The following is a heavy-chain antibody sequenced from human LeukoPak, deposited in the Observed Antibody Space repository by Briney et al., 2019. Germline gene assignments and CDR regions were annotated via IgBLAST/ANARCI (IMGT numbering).Heavy chain of an antibody. CDR3: AREVPPYYDSSGYPDY. Sequence: GGSLRLSCAASGFTFSSYAMHWVRQAPGKGLEWVAVISYDGSNKYYADSVKGRFTISRDNSKNTLYLQMNSLRAEDTAVYYCAREVPPYYDSSGYPDYWGQGTLVTVSS. V-gene: IGHV3-30*14. J-gene: IGHJ4*02. CDR2: ISYDGSNK. CDR1: GFTFSSYA. D-gene: IGHD3-22*01.